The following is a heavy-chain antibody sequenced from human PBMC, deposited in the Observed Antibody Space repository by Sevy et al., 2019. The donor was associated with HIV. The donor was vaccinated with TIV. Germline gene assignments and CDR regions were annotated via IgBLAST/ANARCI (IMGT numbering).Heavy chain of an antibody. J-gene: IGHJ5*02. CDR2: INPNSGGS. Sequence: ASVKVSCKASGYTFTGYYMHWVRQAPGQGLEWMGWINPNSGGSNYAQKFQGWVTMTRDTSISTAYMELSRLRSDDTAVYYCARMAGTWWFDPWGQGTLVTVSS. V-gene: IGHV1-2*04. D-gene: IGHD1-1*01. CDR3: ARMAGTWWFDP. CDR1: GYTFTGYY.